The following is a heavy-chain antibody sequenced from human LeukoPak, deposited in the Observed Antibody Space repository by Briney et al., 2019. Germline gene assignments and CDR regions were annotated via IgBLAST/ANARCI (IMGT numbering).Heavy chain of an antibody. D-gene: IGHD1-26*01. CDR3: ARDHSGSYYYYYYMDV. J-gene: IGHJ6*03. Sequence: GGSLRLSCSASGFTFSSYAMHWVRQAPGKGLEWVAVISYDGSNKYYADSVKGRFTISRDNSKNTLYLQMNSLRAEDTAVYYCARDHSGSYYYYYYMDVWGKGTTVTVSS. CDR2: ISYDGSNK. V-gene: IGHV3-30-3*01. CDR1: GFTFSSYA.